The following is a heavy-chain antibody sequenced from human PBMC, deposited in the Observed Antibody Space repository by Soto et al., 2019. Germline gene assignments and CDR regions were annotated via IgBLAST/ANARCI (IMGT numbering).Heavy chain of an antibody. Sequence: VGSLRLSCAASGFTFSSYGMHWVRQAPGKGLEWVAVISYDGSNKYYADSVKGRFTISRDNSKNTLYLQMNSLRAEDTAVYYCAKIGGYCSSTSCFAPWGQGTLVTVSS. CDR3: AKIGGYCSSTSCFAP. CDR2: ISYDGSNK. CDR1: GFTFSSYG. D-gene: IGHD2-2*01. V-gene: IGHV3-30*18. J-gene: IGHJ5*02.